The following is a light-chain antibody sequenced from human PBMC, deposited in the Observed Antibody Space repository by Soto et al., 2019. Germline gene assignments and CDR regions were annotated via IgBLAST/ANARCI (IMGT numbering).Light chain of an antibody. CDR2: GAS. CDR1: QSVSSSY. V-gene: IGKV3-20*01. CDR3: QQYASSPYT. Sequence: EIVLTQSPGTLSLSPGERATLSCRASQSVSSSYIAWFQQKPGQAPRLLIYGASSRATGIPDRFSGSGSGTEFTLTTSRLEPEDFAVYYCQQYASSPYTFGQGTKLEIK. J-gene: IGKJ2*01.